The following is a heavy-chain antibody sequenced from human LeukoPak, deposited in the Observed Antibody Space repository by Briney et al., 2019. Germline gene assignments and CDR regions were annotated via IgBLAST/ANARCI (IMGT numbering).Heavy chain of an antibody. V-gene: IGHV1-2*02. CDR2: INPNSCCT. Sequence: ASVKVSCKASGYTFTCYYMHWVRQAPGQGREWMGWINPNSCCTNYAQKFHGSVTMTSATSISTAYMELSRLRSDDTAVYYCARGGRYCSSTSCPLSFQHWGQGTLVTVSS. D-gene: IGHD2-2*01. J-gene: IGHJ1*01. CDR1: GYTFTCYY. CDR3: ARGGRYCSSTSCPLSFQH.